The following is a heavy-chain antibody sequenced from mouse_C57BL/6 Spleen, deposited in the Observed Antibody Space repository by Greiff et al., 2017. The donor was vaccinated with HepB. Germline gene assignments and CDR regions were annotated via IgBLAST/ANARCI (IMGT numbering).Heavy chain of an antibody. Sequence: QVQLKESGAELVKPGASVKISCKASGYAFSSYWMNWVKQRPGKGLEWIGQIYPGDGDTNYNGKFKGKATLTADKSSSTAYMQLSSLTSEDSAVYFCARGANYYGSSYFAYWGQGTLVTVSA. V-gene: IGHV1-80*01. CDR1: GYAFSSYW. CDR2: IYPGDGDT. CDR3: ARGANYYGSSYFAY. J-gene: IGHJ3*01. D-gene: IGHD1-1*01.